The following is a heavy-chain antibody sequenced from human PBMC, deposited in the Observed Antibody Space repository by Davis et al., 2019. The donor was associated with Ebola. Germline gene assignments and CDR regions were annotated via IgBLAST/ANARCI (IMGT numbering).Heavy chain of an antibody. D-gene: IGHD6-19*01. V-gene: IGHV1-69*04. Sequence: AASVKVSCKTSGGTFTNYAVNWVRQAPGQGLEWMGRIIPVVDTKDYAQKFQGRVTLTADKATNTAYMELSSLRSDDTAVFYCARASFGYNSGWYADYWGPGSLVTVSS. CDR1: GGTFTNYA. CDR2: IIPVVDTK. J-gene: IGHJ4*02. CDR3: ARASFGYNSGWYADY.